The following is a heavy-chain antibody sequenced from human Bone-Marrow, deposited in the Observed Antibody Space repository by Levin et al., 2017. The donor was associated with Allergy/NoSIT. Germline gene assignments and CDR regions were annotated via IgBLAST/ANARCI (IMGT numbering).Heavy chain of an antibody. CDR2: INPSGGST. J-gene: IGHJ6*02. D-gene: IGHD5-18*01. CDR1: GYTFTSYY. CDR3: ARDKEVDTAMVYYYYGMDV. V-gene: IGHV1-46*01. Sequence: ASVKVSCKASGYTFTSYYMHWVRQAPGQGLEWMGIINPSGGSTSYAQKFQGRVTMTRDTSTSTVYMELSSLRSEDTAVYYCARDKEVDTAMVYYYYGMDVWGQGTTVTVSS.